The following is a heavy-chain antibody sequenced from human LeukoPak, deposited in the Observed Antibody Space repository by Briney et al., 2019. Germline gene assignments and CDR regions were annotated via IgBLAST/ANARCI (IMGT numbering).Heavy chain of an antibody. CDR2: ISAYNGDT. CDR3: GRVDMAATKDY. Sequence: GASVKVSCKASGYTFSSYAVNWVRQAPGQGLEWMGWISAYNGDTKYAQKLQGRVTMTTDTPTSTAYMELRSLTSDDTAIYYCGRVDMAATKDYWGQGTLVTVSS. CDR1: GYTFSSYA. V-gene: IGHV1-18*01. J-gene: IGHJ4*02. D-gene: IGHD5-24*01.